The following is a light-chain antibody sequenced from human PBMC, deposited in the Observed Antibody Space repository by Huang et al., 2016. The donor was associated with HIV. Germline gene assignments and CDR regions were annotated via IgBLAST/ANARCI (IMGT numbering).Light chain of an antibody. V-gene: IGKV2-28*01. J-gene: IGKJ1*01. CDR1: QSLLHSHGSNY. Sequence: DIVMTQSPLSLPVTPGEPASISCRSSQSLLHSHGSNYLDGYLQTPGQSPQLLIYLGSSRASGVPDRFSGSGAGTDFTLNISRVEAEDVGVYYCMQALQTTWTCGQGTKVEIK. CDR3: MQALQTTWT. CDR2: LGS.